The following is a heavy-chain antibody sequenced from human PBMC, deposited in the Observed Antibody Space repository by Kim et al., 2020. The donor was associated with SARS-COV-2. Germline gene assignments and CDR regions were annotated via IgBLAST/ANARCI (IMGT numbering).Heavy chain of an antibody. D-gene: IGHD1-26*01. CDR1: GFTFSSYG. J-gene: IGHJ2*01. V-gene: IGHV3-33*01. Sequence: GGSLRLSCAASGFTFSSYGMHWVRQAPGKGLEWVAVIWYDGSNKYYADSVKGRFTISRDNSKNTLYLQMNSLRAEDTAVYYCARDPPKGSGSYPYWYFDLWGRGTLVTVSS. CDR3: ARDPPKGSGSYPYWYFDL. CDR2: IWYDGSNK.